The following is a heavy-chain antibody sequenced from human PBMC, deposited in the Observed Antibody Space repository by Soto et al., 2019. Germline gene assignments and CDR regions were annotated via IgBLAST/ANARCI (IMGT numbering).Heavy chain of an antibody. CDR2: IYPGDSDT. CDR1: GYSFTSYW. CDR3: ARTGNCNYAVSHYYYGMHV. V-gene: IGHV5-51*01. D-gene: IGHD1-7*01. J-gene: IGHJ6*04. Sequence: GEALKISCKGSGYSFTSYWIGWVRQMPGKGLEWMGIIYPGDSDTRYSPPFQGQVNIPADKSISTAYLQWSSLKPPDTAMYYCARTGNCNYAVSHYYYGMHVWGEGTPGTLSS.